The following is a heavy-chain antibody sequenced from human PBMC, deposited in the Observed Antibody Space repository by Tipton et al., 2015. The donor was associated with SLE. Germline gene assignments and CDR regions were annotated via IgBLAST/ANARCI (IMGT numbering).Heavy chain of an antibody. V-gene: IGHV4-39*07. D-gene: IGHD3-22*01. CDR3: ACDSNASSEYYYFRGPDF. Sequence: LRLSCTVSGGSITRGSYYWGWIRQPPGKGLEWVGGIYYTGSTYYNASLKSRVTILVDTSKNQFSLKLSSVTAADTAVYYCACDSNASSEYYYFRGPDFRGQGTLVTVSS. CDR1: GGSITRGSYY. J-gene: IGHJ4*02. CDR2: IYYTGST.